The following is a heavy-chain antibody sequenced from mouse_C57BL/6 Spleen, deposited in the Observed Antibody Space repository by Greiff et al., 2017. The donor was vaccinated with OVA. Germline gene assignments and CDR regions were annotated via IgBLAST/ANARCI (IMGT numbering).Heavy chain of an antibody. D-gene: IGHD2-13*01. CDR3: ARGSRDPRYFDV. Sequence: VQLQQSGPELVKPGASVKISCKASGYTFTDYYMNWVKQSHGKSLEWIGDINPNNGGTSYNQKFKGKATLTVDKSSSTAYMELRSLTSEDSAVYYCARGSRDPRYFDVWGTGTTVTVSS. CDR1: GYTFTDYY. CDR2: INPNNGGT. V-gene: IGHV1-26*01. J-gene: IGHJ1*03.